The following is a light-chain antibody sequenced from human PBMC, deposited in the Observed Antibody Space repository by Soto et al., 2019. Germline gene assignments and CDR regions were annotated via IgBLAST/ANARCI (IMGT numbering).Light chain of an antibody. J-gene: IGKJ4*01. CDR1: QAMSTY. CDR3: QQLNGYQLA. Sequence: DIQLTQSPSFLSASVGDTVTITCRASQAMSTYLAWYQQKPGKVPKLLIRSASTLQSGVQPRFSGGGSGTEFTLTISTLQPDDSGIYYCQQLNGYQLAFGGGTNVEIK. CDR2: SAS. V-gene: IGKV1-9*01.